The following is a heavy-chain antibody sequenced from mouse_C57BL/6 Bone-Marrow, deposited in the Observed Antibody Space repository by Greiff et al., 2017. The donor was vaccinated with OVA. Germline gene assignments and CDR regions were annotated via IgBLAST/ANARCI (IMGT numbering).Heavy chain of an antibody. J-gene: IGHJ2*01. CDR3: ARDPVWLLPYYIDY. D-gene: IGHD2-2*01. V-gene: IGHV5-4*01. CDR2: ISDGGSYT. CDR1: GFTFRSYA. Sequence: EVKLVESGGGLVKPGGSLKLSCAASGFTFRSYAMSWVRQTPEKRLEWVATISDGGSYTYYPDNVKGRFIISRDNAKNNLYLQMSHLKSEDTAMYYCARDPVWLLPYYIDYWGQGTTLTVSS.